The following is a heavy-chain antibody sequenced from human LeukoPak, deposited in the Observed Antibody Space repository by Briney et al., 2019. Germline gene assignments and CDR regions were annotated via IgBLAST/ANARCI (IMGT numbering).Heavy chain of an antibody. CDR1: GYTFTSYG. CDR2: ISAYNGNT. Sequence: ASVKVSCKASGYTFTSYGISWVRQAPGQGLEWMGWISAYNGNTNYAQKLQGRVTMTTDTPTSTAYMELRSLRSDDTAVYYCATSKGSRVGATMDYWGQGTLVTVSS. CDR3: ATSKGSRVGATMDY. J-gene: IGHJ4*02. V-gene: IGHV1-18*01. D-gene: IGHD1-26*01.